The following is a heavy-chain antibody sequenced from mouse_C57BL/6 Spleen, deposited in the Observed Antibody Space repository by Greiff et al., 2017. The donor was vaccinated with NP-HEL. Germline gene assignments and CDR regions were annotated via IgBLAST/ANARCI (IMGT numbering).Heavy chain of an antibody. J-gene: IGHJ3*01. CDR1: GYTFTDYY. V-gene: IGHV1-26*01. CDR3: ARSDYYGSFAY. Sequence: VQLQQSGPELVKPGASVKISCKASGYTFTDYYMNWVKQSHGKSLEWIGDINPNNGGTSYNQKFKGKATLTVDKSSSTAYMELRSLTSEDSAVYYCARSDYYGSFAYWGQGTLVTVSA. CDR2: INPNNGGT. D-gene: IGHD1-1*01.